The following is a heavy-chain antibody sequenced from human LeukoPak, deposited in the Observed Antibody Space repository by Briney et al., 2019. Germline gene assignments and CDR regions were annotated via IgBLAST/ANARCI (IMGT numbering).Heavy chain of an antibody. Sequence: GASVKVSCKASGYTFTSYAMNWVRQAPGQGLEWMGWINTNTGNPTYAQGFTGRFVFSLDTSVSTAYLQISSLKAEDTAVYYCARDGGVKVRYGMDVWGQGTTVTVSS. J-gene: IGHJ6*02. D-gene: IGHD2-8*02. CDR1: GYTFTSYA. V-gene: IGHV7-4-1*02. CDR2: INTNTGNP. CDR3: ARDGGVKVRYGMDV.